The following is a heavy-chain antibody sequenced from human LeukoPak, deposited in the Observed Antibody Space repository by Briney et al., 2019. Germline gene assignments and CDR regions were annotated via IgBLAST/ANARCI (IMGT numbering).Heavy chain of an antibody. CDR1: GGSISSNNW. V-gene: IGHV4-4*02. J-gene: IGHJ4*02. D-gene: IGHD3-3*01. CDR3: ARSGTYYDFWSAYYPNWGGFDY. Sequence: SETLSLTCAVSGGSISSNNWWIWVRQSPEKGLEWIGEIYHDGSTNYNPSLKSRVTISVDTSKNQFSLKLSSVTAADTAVYYCARSGTYYDFWSAYYPNWGGFDYWGQGTLVTVSS. CDR2: IYHDGST.